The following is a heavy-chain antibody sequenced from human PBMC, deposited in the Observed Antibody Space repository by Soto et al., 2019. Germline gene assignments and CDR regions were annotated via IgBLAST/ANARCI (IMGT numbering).Heavy chain of an antibody. CDR3: ARDRSTGSGSYDGVYSYSYYGMAV. CDR2: ISAYNGNT. J-gene: IGHJ6*02. CDR1: GYTFTSYG. D-gene: IGHD1-26*01. V-gene: IGHV1-18*04. Sequence: ASVKVSCKASGYTFTSYGISWVRQAPGQGLEWMGWISAYNGNTNYAQKLQGRVTMTTDTSTSTAYMELRSLRSDDTAVYYCARDRSTGSGSYDGVYSYSYYGMAVCGQGATVTVAS.